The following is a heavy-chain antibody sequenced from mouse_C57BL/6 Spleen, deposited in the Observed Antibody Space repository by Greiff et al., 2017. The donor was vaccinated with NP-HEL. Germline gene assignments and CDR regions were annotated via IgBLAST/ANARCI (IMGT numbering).Heavy chain of an antibody. CDR1: GFTFSDYG. CDR3: ARVKGDNWYCGV. J-gene: IGHJ1*03. CDR2: ISSGSSTI. Sequence: EVKLVESGGGLVKPGGSLKLSCAASGFTFSDYGMHWVRQAPEKGLEWVAYISSGSSTIYYADTVKGRFTISRDNAKNTLFLQMNRLRAEDTAMYYWARVKGDNWYCGVWGTGTTVTVSS. V-gene: IGHV5-17*01.